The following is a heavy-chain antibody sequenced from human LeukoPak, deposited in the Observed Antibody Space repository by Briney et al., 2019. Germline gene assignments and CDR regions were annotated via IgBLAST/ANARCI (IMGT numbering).Heavy chain of an antibody. CDR3: AKGRSRGWYRQRFFDY. CDR2: ISGSGGST. D-gene: IGHD6-19*01. J-gene: IGHJ4*02. Sequence: GGSLRLSCAASGFTVSSYAISWVRQAPGKGLEWVSAISGSGGSTYYADSVKGRFTISRDNSKNTLYLQMNSLRAEDPAVFYCAKGRSRGWYRQRFFDYWGQGTLVTVSS. CDR1: GFTVSSYA. V-gene: IGHV3-23*01.